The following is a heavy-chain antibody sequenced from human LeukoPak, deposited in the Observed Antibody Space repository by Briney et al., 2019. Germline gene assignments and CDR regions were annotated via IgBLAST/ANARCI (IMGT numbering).Heavy chain of an antibody. CDR2: IWYDGSNK. D-gene: IGHD3-10*01. J-gene: IGHJ4*02. Sequence: PGGSLRLSCAASGITFSSYGMHWVRQTPGKGLEWVAVIWYDGSNKYYADSVKGRFTISRDNSKNTLYLQMNSLRAEDTAVYYCARDLDYYGSGSYYNAHSPFDYWGQGTLVTVSS. V-gene: IGHV3-33*01. CDR1: GITFSSYG. CDR3: ARDLDYYGSGSYYNAHSPFDY.